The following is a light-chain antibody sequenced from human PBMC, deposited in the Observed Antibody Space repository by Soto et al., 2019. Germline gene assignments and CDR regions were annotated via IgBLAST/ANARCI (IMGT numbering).Light chain of an antibody. Sequence: EIVMTQSPATLSVSPGERATLSCRASQSVSSNLAWYQQKPGQAPRLLIYGASTRATGIPARFSGSGSGTEFTLTISTLQSEDFADSYCQQYNDWPPLTFGGGTKVEIK. J-gene: IGKJ4*01. CDR3: QQYNDWPPLT. V-gene: IGKV3-15*01. CDR2: GAS. CDR1: QSVSSN.